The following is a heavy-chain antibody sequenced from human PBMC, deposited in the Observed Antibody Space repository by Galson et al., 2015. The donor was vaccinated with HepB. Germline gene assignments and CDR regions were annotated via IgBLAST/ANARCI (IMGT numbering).Heavy chain of an antibody. V-gene: IGHV1-69*13. J-gene: IGHJ1*01. Sequence: SVKVSCKASGGTFSSYAVSWVRQAPGQGLEWMGGIIPIFGTANYAQKFQGRVTITADESTSTAYMELSSLRSEDTAVYYCARGSGGQQLVLQHWGQGTLVTVSS. D-gene: IGHD6-13*01. CDR1: GGTFSSYA. CDR3: ARGSGGQQLVLQH. CDR2: IIPIFGTA.